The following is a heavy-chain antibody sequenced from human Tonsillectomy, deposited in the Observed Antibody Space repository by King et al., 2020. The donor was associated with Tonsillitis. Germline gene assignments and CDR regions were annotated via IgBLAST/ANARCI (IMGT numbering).Heavy chain of an antibody. Sequence: VQLVESGGGLVQPGGSLGLSCAASGFTFSSYAMSWVRQAPGKGLEWVSAISGSGADTYYADSVQGRFTISRDNSKNTLYTQMNGLRAEDTAVYYCVKDGYCSGGTCLFALHDYWGQGTLVTVSS. CDR2: ISGSGADT. V-gene: IGHV3-23*04. J-gene: IGHJ4*02. D-gene: IGHD2-15*01. CDR1: GFTFSSYA. CDR3: VKDGYCSGGTCLFALHDY.